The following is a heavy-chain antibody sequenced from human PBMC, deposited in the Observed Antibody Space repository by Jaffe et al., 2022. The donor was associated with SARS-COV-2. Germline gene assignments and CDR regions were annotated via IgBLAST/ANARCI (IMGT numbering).Heavy chain of an antibody. Sequence: QLQLQESGPGLVRPSETLSLTCTVSGDSISNSPYSWGWIRQPPGRGLEWIGSIFSTGRTYYEPSLKSRVFMSVDTSKNQFSLRMTSVIAADTAVYFCARRRGRPGPNPQRWGLHPNPLPDCFDYWGQGALVTVSS. D-gene: IGHD2-21*02. CDR3: ARRRGRPGPNPQRWGLHPNPLPDCFDY. CDR1: GDSISNSPYS. V-gene: IGHV4-39*01. CDR2: IFSTGRT. J-gene: IGHJ4*02.